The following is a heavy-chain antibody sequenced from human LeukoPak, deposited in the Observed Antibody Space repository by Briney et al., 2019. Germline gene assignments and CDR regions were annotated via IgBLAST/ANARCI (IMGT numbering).Heavy chain of an antibody. CDR2: INPNSGGT. D-gene: IGHD3-22*01. Sequence: ASVKVSCKASGYTFTGYYMHWVRQAPGQGLEWMGRINPNSGGTNYAQKFQGRVTMTRDTSISTAYMELSRLRSDDTAVYYCGRDRDYYDSSGYNYWGQGTLVTVSS. V-gene: IGHV1-2*06. CDR3: GRDRDYYDSSGYNY. J-gene: IGHJ4*02. CDR1: GYTFTGYY.